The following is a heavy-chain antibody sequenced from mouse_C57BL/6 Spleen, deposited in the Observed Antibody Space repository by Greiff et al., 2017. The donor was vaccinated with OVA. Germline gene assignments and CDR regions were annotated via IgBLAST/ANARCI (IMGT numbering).Heavy chain of an antibody. CDR1: GYTFTSYW. CDR2: IYPGNSDT. V-gene: IGHV1-5*01. CDR3: TRSGYLSYYYAMDY. Sequence: VQLKESGTVLARPGASVKMSCKTSGYTFTSYWMHWVKQRPGQGLEWIGAIYPGNSDTSYNQKFKGKAKLTAVTSASTAYMELSSLTNEDSAVYYGTRSGYLSYYYAMDYWGQGTSVTVSS. J-gene: IGHJ4*01. D-gene: IGHD2-2*01.